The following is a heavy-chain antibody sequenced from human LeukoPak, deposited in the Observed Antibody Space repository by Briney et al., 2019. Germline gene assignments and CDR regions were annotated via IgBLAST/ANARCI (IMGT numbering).Heavy chain of an antibody. J-gene: IGHJ5*02. V-gene: IGHV4-59*01. CDR3: ARAIAEYYDSSGFWFDP. D-gene: IGHD3-22*01. Sequence: PSETLSLTCTVSGGSISRYYWSWIRQPPGKGLEWIGYIYYSGSTNYNPSLKSRVTISVDTSKNQFSLKLSSVTAADTAVYYCARAIAEYYDSSGFWFDPWGQGTLVTVSS. CDR2: IYYSGST. CDR1: GGSISRYY.